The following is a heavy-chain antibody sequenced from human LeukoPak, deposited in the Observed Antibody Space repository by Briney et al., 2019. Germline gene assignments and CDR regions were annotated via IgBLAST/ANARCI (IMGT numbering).Heavy chain of an antibody. Sequence: SETLSLTCAVYGGSFSGYYWSWLRQPPGKGLEWIGEINHSGSTNYNPSLKSRVTMSVDTSKNQFSLKLSSVTAADTAVYYCARGREVRGVNDWFDPWGQGTLVTVSS. CDR2: INHSGST. CDR1: GGSFSGYY. V-gene: IGHV4-34*01. D-gene: IGHD3-10*01. CDR3: ARGREVRGVNDWFDP. J-gene: IGHJ5*02.